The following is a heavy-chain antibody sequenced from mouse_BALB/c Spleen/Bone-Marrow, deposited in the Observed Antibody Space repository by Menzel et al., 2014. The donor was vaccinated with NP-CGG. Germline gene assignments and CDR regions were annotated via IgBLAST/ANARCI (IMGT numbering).Heavy chain of an antibody. D-gene: IGHD2-2*01. V-gene: IGHV14-3*02. CDR2: IDPANGNT. J-gene: IGHJ3*01. CDR3: ARNYGYGKSFAY. CDR1: GFNIKDTY. Sequence: VQLKQSGAELVKPGASVKLSCTASGFNIKDTYMHWVKQRPEQGLEWIGRIDPANGNTKYDPKFQGKATITADTSSNTAYLQLSSLTSEDTAVYYCARNYGYGKSFAYWDQGTLVTVSA.